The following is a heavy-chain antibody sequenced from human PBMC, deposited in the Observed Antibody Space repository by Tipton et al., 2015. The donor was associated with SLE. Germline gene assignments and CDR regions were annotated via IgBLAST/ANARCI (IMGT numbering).Heavy chain of an antibody. CDR1: GASISNHY. V-gene: IGHV4-59*11. CDR2: SHYSGTT. CDR3: ARDLVRGVSGGY. Sequence: TLSLTCTVSGASISNHYWNWIRQPPGKGLEWIGYSHYSGTTYYNPSLKSRVTISVDTSKNQFSLKLSSVTAADTAVYYCARDLVRGVSGGYWGQGTLVTVSS. J-gene: IGHJ4*02. D-gene: IGHD3-10*01.